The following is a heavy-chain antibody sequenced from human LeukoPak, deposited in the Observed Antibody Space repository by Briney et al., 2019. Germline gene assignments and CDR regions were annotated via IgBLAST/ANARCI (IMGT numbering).Heavy chain of an antibody. V-gene: IGHV1-2*02. CDR1: GYTFTGYY. CDR3: ARWDGYNDGVDY. Sequence: ASVKVSCKASGYTFTGYYMHWVRQAPGQGLEWMGWINPNSGGTNYAQKFQGRVTMTRDTSISKAYMELSRLRSDDTAVYYCARWDGYNDGVDYWGQGTLVTVSS. CDR2: INPNSGGT. D-gene: IGHD5-24*01. J-gene: IGHJ4*02.